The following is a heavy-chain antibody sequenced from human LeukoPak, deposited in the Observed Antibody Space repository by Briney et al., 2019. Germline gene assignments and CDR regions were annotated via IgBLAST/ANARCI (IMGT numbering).Heavy chain of an antibody. CDR1: GFTFSSYW. CDR2: IKQDGSEK. D-gene: IGHD4-17*01. Sequence: GGSLRLSCAASGFTFSSYWMSWVRQAPGKGLEWVANIKQDGSEKYYVDSVKGRFTISRDNAKNSLYLQTNSLRAEDTAVYYCARVNRDYGDYYFDYWGQGTLVTVSS. V-gene: IGHV3-7*01. CDR3: ARVNRDYGDYYFDY. J-gene: IGHJ4*02.